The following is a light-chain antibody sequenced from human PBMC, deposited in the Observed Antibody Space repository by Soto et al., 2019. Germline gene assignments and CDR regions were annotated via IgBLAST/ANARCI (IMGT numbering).Light chain of an antibody. CDR2: DAS. V-gene: IGKV3D-11*02. J-gene: IGKJ5*01. CDR3: QQRRSWQVT. CDR1: QSINTY. Sequence: ENVLTQSPATLSLSPGEGATLSCRASQSINTYLAWYQQKPGRAPRLLIYDASKRATGIPARFSGSGSGTNFTLTISSLEPEDFAVYYCQQRRSWQVTFGQGTRLEIK.